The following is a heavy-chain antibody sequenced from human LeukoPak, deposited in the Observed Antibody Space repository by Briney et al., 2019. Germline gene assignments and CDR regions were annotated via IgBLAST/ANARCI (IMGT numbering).Heavy chain of an antibody. J-gene: IGHJ4*02. V-gene: IGHV4-34*01. CDR3: ARRTVVPASQTKPFDY. CDR1: GGSFSGYY. Sequence: SETLSLTCAVYGGSFSGYYWSWIRQPPGKGLEWIGEINHSGSTNYNPSLKSRVTISVDMSKNQFSLKLSSVTAADTAVYYCARRTVVPASQTKPFDYWGQGTLVTVSS. CDR2: INHSGST. D-gene: IGHD2-2*01.